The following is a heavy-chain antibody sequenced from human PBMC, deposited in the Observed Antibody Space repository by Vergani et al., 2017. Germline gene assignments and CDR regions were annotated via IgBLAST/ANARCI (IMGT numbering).Heavy chain of an antibody. Sequence: EVQLVESGGGLVKPGGSLRLSCAASGFTFSNAWMSWVRQAPGKGLEWVGRIKSKTDGGTTDYAAPVKGRFTISRDNSKNTLYLQMNSLRAEDTAVYYCAKKGEVAVAGFFDYWGQGTLVTVSS. CDR2: IKSKTDGGTT. J-gene: IGHJ4*02. CDR1: GFTFSNAW. D-gene: IGHD6-19*01. CDR3: AKKGEVAVAGFFDY. V-gene: IGHV3-15*01.